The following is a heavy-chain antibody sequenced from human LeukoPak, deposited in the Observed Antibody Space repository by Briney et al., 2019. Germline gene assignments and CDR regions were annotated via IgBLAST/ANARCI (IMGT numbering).Heavy chain of an antibody. Sequence: SETLSLTCTVSGGSISSGSYYWSWIRQPAGKGLEWIGRIYTSGSTNYNPSLKSRVTISVDTSKNQFSLKLSSVTAADTAVYYCARERWLQFGGRFDYWGQGTLVTVSS. CDR1: GGSISSGSYY. CDR2: IYTSGST. CDR3: ARERWLQFGGRFDY. J-gene: IGHJ4*02. V-gene: IGHV4-61*02. D-gene: IGHD5-24*01.